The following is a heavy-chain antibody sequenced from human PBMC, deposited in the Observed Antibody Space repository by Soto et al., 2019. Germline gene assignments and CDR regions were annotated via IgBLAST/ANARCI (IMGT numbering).Heavy chain of an antibody. Sequence: QVQLVQSGPEAKKPGASVKVSCKTSGYTFTSYGISWVRQAPGQGLEWMGWISTYKGNTNYAQKFQGRVTMTTDTSTSTAYMELMSLRSDGTAVYYCATRSPAFDYWGQGTLVTVSS. CDR3: ATRSPAFDY. CDR1: GYTFTSYG. CDR2: ISTYKGNT. J-gene: IGHJ4*02. V-gene: IGHV1-18*01.